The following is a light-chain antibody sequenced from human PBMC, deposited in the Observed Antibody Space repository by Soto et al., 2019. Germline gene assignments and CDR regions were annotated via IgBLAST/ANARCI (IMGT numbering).Light chain of an antibody. CDR1: QGISSF. Sequence: DIQMTQSPSSLSASVGDRVTITCRASQGISSFLAWYQQKPGKAPKLLIYAASTLQSGVPSRFSGSGSGTDFTLTITSLQPEDVATYYCQKYNSAPWTFGQGTKVEIK. V-gene: IGKV1-27*01. J-gene: IGKJ1*01. CDR3: QKYNSAPWT. CDR2: AAS.